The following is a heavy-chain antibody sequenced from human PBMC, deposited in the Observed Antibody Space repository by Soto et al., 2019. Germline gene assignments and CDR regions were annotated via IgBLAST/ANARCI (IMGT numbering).Heavy chain of an antibody. J-gene: IGHJ3*02. D-gene: IGHD1-26*01. V-gene: IGHV3-53*01. CDR3: ARAPTGSYYAFDI. Sequence: EVQLVESGGGLIQPGGSLRLSCAASGFTVSSNYMSWVRQAPGKGLEWVSVIYSGGSTYYADSVKGRFTISRDNSKNTVYLQMNSLRAEDTAVYYCARAPTGSYYAFDIWGQGTMVTVSS. CDR2: IYSGGST. CDR1: GFTVSSNY.